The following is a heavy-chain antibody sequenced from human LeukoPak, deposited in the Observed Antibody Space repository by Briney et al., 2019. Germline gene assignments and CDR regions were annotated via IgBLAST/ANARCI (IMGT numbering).Heavy chain of an antibody. D-gene: IGHD2-2*01. CDR2: ISSSSSYI. Sequence: GGSLRLSCAASGFTFSSYSMNWVRQAPGKGLEWVSSISSSSSYIYYADSVKGRFTISRDNAKNSLYLQMNSLRAEDTAVYYCARDRESCSSTSCYLPRGAFDYWGQGTLVTVSS. V-gene: IGHV3-21*01. J-gene: IGHJ4*02. CDR1: GFTFSSYS. CDR3: ARDRESCSSTSCYLPRGAFDY.